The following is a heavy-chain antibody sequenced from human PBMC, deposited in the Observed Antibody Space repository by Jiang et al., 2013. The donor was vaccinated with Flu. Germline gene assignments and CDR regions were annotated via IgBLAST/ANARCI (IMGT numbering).Heavy chain of an antibody. V-gene: IGHV1-69*02. CDR1: GGTFSSY. CDR3: TTPDSPAQQQLVSRTS. Sequence: GAEVKKPGSSVKVSCKASGGTFSSYFTVSWVRQAPGQGLEWMGRIIPILNIANYAQNFQGRVTITADKSTRTAYMELSSLRSEDTAVYYCTTPDSPAQQQLVSRTSWGHGTLVTRLL. J-gene: IGHJ4*03. CDR2: IIPILNIA. D-gene: IGHD6-13*01.